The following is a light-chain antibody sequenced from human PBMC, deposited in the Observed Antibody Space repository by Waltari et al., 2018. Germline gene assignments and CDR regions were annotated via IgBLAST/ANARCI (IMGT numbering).Light chain of an antibody. Sequence: EIVLTQSPGTLSLSPGERATLSCRASQSVSSSYLAWYQQKPGQAPSRLIYGASSRATGIPDRLSGSGAGTDFTLTISRLEPEDFAVYYCQQYGSSLTWTFGQGTKVEIK. CDR3: QQYGSSLTWT. CDR1: QSVSSSY. V-gene: IGKV3-20*01. J-gene: IGKJ1*01. CDR2: GAS.